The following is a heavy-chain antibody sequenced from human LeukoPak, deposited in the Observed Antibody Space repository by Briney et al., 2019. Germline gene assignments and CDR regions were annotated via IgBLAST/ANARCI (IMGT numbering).Heavy chain of an antibody. Sequence: SETLSLTCAVSGGSTSSSNWWSWVRQPPGKGLEWIGQIYHSGSTTYNPSLKSRVTISVDKSKNQFSLKLRSVTAADTAVYYCARPLSLGYCSGGSCYGRGAWFDRWGQGTLVTVSS. V-gene: IGHV4-4*02. D-gene: IGHD2-15*01. CDR3: ARPLSLGYCSGGSCYGRGAWFDR. CDR2: IYHSGST. CDR1: GGSTSSSNW. J-gene: IGHJ5*02.